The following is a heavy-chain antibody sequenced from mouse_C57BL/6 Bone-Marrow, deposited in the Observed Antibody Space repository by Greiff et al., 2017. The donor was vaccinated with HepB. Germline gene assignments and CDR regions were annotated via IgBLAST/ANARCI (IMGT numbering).Heavy chain of an antibody. Sequence: VHLVESGAELAKPGASVKLSCKASGYTFTSYWMHWVKQRPGQGLEWIGYINPSSGYTKYNQKFKDKATLTADKSSSTAYMQLSSLTYEDSAVYYCARPYGSSPWYFDYWGQGTTLTVSS. J-gene: IGHJ2*01. CDR1: GYTFTSYW. D-gene: IGHD1-1*01. V-gene: IGHV1-7*01. CDR3: ARPYGSSPWYFDY. CDR2: INPSSGYT.